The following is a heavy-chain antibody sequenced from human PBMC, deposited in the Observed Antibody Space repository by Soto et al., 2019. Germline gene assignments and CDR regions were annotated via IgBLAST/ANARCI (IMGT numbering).Heavy chain of an antibody. CDR1: GFSFSDYF. D-gene: IGHD2-15*01. CDR2: INPSGDSR. J-gene: IGHJ5*02. CDR3: ERYNGQNYGTQAASSWFHP. V-gene: IGHV1-46*01. Sequence: ASVKVSCKASGFSFSDYFMHWVRQAPGQGLEWRGIINPSGDSRNYAQKFQCRVTITRDTSTSTVYMVPGSRRPDDTAVYYCERYNGQNYGTQAASSWFHPGSQGSHVTVSS.